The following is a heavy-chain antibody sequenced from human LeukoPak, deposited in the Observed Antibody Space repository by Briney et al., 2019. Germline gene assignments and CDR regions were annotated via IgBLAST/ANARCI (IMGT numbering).Heavy chain of an antibody. CDR3: ARGCSGGRCYNH. D-gene: IGHD2-15*01. J-gene: IGHJ5*02. Sequence: PGGSLRLSCAASGFTFSDSSMHWVRLAPGKGLEYVSAISNNGGSTYYANSVKGRFTISRDNSKNTLYLQMGSLRTEDMAVYYCARGCSGGRCYNHWGQGTLVTVSS. V-gene: IGHV3-64*01. CDR2: ISNNGGST. CDR1: GFTFSDSS.